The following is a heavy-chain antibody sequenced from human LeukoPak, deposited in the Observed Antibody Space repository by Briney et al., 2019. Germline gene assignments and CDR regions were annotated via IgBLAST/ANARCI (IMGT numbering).Heavy chain of an antibody. J-gene: IGHJ4*02. D-gene: IGHD4-23*01. CDR1: GFTFSSYG. V-gene: IGHV3-7*04. CDR3: ARGYGGNFRFFDY. Sequence: GGSLRLSCGASGFTFSSYGMSWVRQAPGQGLEWVANINQDGSEKYYLDSAKGRFTISRDNARNSLYLQVNSLRAEDTAVYYCARGYGGNFRFFDYWGQGTLVTVSS. CDR2: INQDGSEK.